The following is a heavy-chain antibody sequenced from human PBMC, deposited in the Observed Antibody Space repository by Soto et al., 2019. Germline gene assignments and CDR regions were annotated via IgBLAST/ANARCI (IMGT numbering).Heavy chain of an antibody. D-gene: IGHD2-15*01. CDR1: GYTYTNYG. CDR2: INTSNDNK. CDR3: ARDPGAASFDF. V-gene: IGHV1-18*01. Sequence: ASVKVSCKASGYTYTNYGSSWVRQATGEGLEWVGWINTSNDNKLYAQKLQGRLTLTTDTSTSTAYMDLTTLRSDDTAVYFCARDPGAASFDFWAQGTLVTVSS. J-gene: IGHJ4*02.